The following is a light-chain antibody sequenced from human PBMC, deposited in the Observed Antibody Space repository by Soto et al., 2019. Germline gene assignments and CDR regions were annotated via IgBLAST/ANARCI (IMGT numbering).Light chain of an antibody. CDR2: GAS. V-gene: IGKV3-15*01. Sequence: EIVLTQSPDTLSLSPGERATLSCRASQSVTYDQLAWYRQKPGQAPRLLIYGASNRATGFPARFSGSGSGTEFTLTISGLQSEDFAVYYCQQYNDNWPTFGQGTKVDIK. CDR1: QSVTYD. J-gene: IGKJ1*01. CDR3: QQYNDNWPT.